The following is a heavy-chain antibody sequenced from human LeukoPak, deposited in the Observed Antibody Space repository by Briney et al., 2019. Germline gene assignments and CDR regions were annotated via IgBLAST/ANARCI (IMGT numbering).Heavy chain of an antibody. CDR2: IYPGDSAA. D-gene: IGHD5-12*01. CDR3: AKHGSGYEPDY. CDR1: GYSFTDYW. Sequence: GASPKITCKVSGYSFTDYWIGWVRQMPGQGLEWMGIIYPGDSAARYSPSFQGQVTMSADKSINTAYLRWSSLKASDTAMYYCAKHGSGYEPDYWGQGTLVTVSS. J-gene: IGHJ4*02. V-gene: IGHV5-51*01.